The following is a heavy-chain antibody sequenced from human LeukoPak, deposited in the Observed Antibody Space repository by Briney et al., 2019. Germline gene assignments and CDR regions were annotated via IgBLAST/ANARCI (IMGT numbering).Heavy chain of an antibody. CDR3: ARDLPGAYPFDP. D-gene: IGHD3-10*01. V-gene: IGHV1-46*01. J-gene: IGHJ5*02. CDR2: INPSGGST. CDR1: GYTFTSYY. Sequence: ASVKVSCKASGYTFTSYYMHWVRQAPGQGLEWMGIINPSGGSTSYAQKFQGRVTMTRDTFTSTVYMELSSLRSEDTAVYYCARDLPGAYPFDPWGQGTLVTVSS.